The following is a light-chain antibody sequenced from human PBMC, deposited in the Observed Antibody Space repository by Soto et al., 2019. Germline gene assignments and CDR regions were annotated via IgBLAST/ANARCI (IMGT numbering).Light chain of an antibody. J-gene: IGKJ1*01. V-gene: IGKV1-12*02. CDR3: EHATSFPWT. CDR2: AAS. Sequence: DIQMTQSPSSVSASVGDRVTITCRASQGISSWLAWYQQKPGKAPKLLIYAASSLQSGVPSRLSGSGSGTDSALTFSGLQPEDFATYQCEHATSFPWTFGQGTIVYIK. CDR1: QGISSW.